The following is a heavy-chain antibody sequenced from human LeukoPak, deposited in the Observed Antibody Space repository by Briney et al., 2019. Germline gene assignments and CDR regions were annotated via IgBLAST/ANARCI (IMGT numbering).Heavy chain of an antibody. V-gene: IGHV3-7*03. Sequence: GGSLRLSCAVSGFHCTTYWMTWVRQAPGKGLEWVANIKQDGSDKNYVDSVKGRFTISRDNAKKLLYLQMNSLRAEDTAVYYCARDLPDVLTGYSDNAFDIWGQGTMVTVSS. J-gene: IGHJ3*02. CDR2: IKQDGSDK. D-gene: IGHD3-9*01. CDR3: ARDLPDVLTGYSDNAFDI. CDR1: GFHCTTYW.